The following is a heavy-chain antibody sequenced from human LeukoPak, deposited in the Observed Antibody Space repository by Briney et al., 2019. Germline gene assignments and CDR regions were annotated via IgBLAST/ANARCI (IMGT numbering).Heavy chain of an antibody. Sequence: GGSLRLSCAASGFTFSSYAMSWVRQAPGKGLEWVSAISGSGGSTYYADSVKGRFTISRDNSENTLYPQMNSLRAEDTAVYYCAKVSGDYGEPWGQGTTVTVSS. J-gene: IGHJ6*02. CDR2: ISGSGGST. CDR3: AKVSGDYGEP. D-gene: IGHD4-17*01. CDR1: GFTFSSYA. V-gene: IGHV3-23*01.